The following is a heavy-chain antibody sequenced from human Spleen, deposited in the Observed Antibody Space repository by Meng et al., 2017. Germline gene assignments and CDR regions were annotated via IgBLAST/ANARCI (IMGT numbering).Heavy chain of an antibody. CDR1: GYPFTAYY. D-gene: IGHD2-21*01. V-gene: IGHV1-2*06. J-gene: IGHJ4*02. CDR2: IIPNSGDT. CDR3: VRDENISLGKLFGDY. Sequence: QGPRVRPGVEVKEPGASVKVSCKPSGYPFTAYYIHWVRQAPGQGLEWMGHIIPNSGDTLYAPKFQGRVSMTADTSIGTAYVELSGLRSDDTAIYYCVRDENISLGKLFGDYWGQGTLVTVSS.